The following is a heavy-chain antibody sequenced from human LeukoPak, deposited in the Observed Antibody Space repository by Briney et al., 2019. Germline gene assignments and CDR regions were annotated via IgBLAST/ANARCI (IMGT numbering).Heavy chain of an antibody. CDR1: GFTVSSNY. CDR3: VRGYDYYFDY. D-gene: IGHD5-12*01. CDR2: IYSGGST. J-gene: IGHJ4*02. Sequence: GGSLRLSCAASGFTVSSNYMSWVRRAPGKGLEWVSVIYSGGSTYYADSVKGRFTISRDNSKNTLYLQMNSLRAEDTAVYYCVRGYDYYFDYWGQGTLVTVSS. V-gene: IGHV3-66*01.